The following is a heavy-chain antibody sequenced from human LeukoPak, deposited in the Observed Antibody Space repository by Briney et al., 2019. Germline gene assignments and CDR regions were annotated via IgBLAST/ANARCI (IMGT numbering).Heavy chain of an antibody. Sequence: GGSLRLSCAASGFTFSSYSMNWVRQAPGKGLEWVSYISSSRSTLYSADSVKGRFTISRYNAKNSLYLQKNSRGADDTAVYYGARAVYYYDSRGYSNPPDYWGQGTLVTVSS. CDR3: ARAVYYYDSRGYSNPPDY. CDR1: GFTFSSYS. D-gene: IGHD3-22*01. CDR2: ISSSRSTL. J-gene: IGHJ4*02. V-gene: IGHV3-48*04.